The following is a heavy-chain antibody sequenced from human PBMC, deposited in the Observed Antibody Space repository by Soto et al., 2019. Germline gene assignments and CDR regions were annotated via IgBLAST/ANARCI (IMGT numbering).Heavy chain of an antibody. CDR3: ARAGYSYGSVGGTPLNDAFDI. CDR2: INHSGST. V-gene: IGHV4-34*01. CDR1: GGSFSGYY. Sequence: QVQLQQWGAGLLKPSETLSLTCAVYGGSFSGYYWSWIRQPPGKGLEWIGEINHSGSTNYNPSLTSRVTISVDTSKNQFSLKLSSVTAAATAVYYCARAGYSYGSVGGTPLNDAFDIWGQGTMVTVSS. D-gene: IGHD5-18*01. J-gene: IGHJ3*02.